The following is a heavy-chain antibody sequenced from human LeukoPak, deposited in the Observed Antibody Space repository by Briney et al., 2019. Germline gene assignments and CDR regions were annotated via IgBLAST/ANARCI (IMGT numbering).Heavy chain of an antibody. CDR1: GGSISSSNW. V-gene: IGHV4-4*02. CDR2: IYHSGST. J-gene: IGHJ4*02. Sequence: SGTLSLTCAVSGGSISSSNWWSWVRQPPGKGLEWIGEIYHSGSTNYNPSLKSRVTISVDKSKNQFSLNLNSVTAADTAVYYCALWGYFDSSGRHFWGQGTLVTVSS. CDR3: ALWGYFDSSGRHF. D-gene: IGHD3-22*01.